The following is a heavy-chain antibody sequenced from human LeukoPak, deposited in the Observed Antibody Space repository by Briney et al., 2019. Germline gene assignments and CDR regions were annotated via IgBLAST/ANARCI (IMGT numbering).Heavy chain of an antibody. CDR3: ARAFSSVYFYHYGMDV. CDR1: GFTVSSNY. CDR2: IYSGGSS. D-gene: IGHD6-6*01. V-gene: IGHV3-53*01. J-gene: IGHJ6*02. Sequence: GGSLRLSCAASGFTVSSNYMSWVRQAPGKGLEWVSLIYSGGSSYYADSVKGRFTLSRDTTKTTLYLQKNSLRADDTAVYYCARAFSSVYFYHYGMDVWGQGTTVTVSS.